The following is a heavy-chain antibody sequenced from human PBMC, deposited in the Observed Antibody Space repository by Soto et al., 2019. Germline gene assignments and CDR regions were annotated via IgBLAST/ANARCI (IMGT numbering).Heavy chain of an antibody. D-gene: IGHD6-6*01. J-gene: IGHJ6*02. Sequence: SETLSLTCTVSGGSISSSSYYWGWIRQPPGKGLEWIGSIYYSGSTYYNPSLKSRVTISVDTSKNQFSLKLSSVTAADTAVYYCARRPGKAARRGYYYGMDVWGQGTTVTVSS. CDR2: IYYSGST. CDR1: GGSISSSSYY. CDR3: ARRPGKAARRGYYYGMDV. V-gene: IGHV4-39*01.